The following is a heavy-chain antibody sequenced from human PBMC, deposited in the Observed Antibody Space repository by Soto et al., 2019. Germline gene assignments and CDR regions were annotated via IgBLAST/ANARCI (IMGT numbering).Heavy chain of an antibody. V-gene: IGHV1-69*13. J-gene: IGHJ3*02. CDR2: IIPIFGTA. D-gene: IGHD6-13*01. CDR1: GGTFSSYA. Sequence: SVKVSCKASGGTFSSYASSWVGQAPGQGLEWMGGIIPIFGTANYAQKFQGRVTITADESTSTAYMELSSLRSEDTAVYYCARPQYSSSWYFAFDIWGQGTMVTVSS. CDR3: ARPQYSSSWYFAFDI.